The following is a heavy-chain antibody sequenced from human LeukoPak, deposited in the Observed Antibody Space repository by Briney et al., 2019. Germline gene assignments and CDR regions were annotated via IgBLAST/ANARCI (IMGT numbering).Heavy chain of an antibody. V-gene: IGHV3-30*03. Sequence: PGGSLRLSCAASGFTFSSYSMQWVRQAPGKGLEWVATISYDGTYQFYTDSLKGRFTISRDNAKNSLYLQMNSLRAEDTAVYYCARLAVAGSGNWFDPWGQGTLVTVSS. CDR3: ARLAVAGSGNWFDP. J-gene: IGHJ5*02. CDR1: GFTFSSYS. CDR2: ISYDGTYQ. D-gene: IGHD6-19*01.